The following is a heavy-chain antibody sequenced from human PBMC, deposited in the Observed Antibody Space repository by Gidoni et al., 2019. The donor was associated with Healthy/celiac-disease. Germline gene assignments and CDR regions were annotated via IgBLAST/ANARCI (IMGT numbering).Heavy chain of an antibody. CDR3: AREPGYSSGWYSDY. CDR2: IKQDGSEK. Sequence: EVQLVESGGGLVQPGGSLRLSCAASGFTFSSYWMSWVSQAPGKGLEWVANIKQDGSEKYYVDSVKGRFTISRDNAKNSLDLQMNSLRAEDTAVYYCAREPGYSSGWYSDYWGQGTLVTVSS. V-gene: IGHV3-7*01. J-gene: IGHJ4*02. D-gene: IGHD6-19*01. CDR1: GFTFSSYW.